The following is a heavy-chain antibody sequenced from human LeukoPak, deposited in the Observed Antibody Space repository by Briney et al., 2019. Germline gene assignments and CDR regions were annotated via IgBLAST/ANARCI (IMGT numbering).Heavy chain of an antibody. D-gene: IGHD3-3*01. CDR2: IGTAGDT. CDR3: ARGRFWSGYYPEAFDY. J-gene: IGHJ4*02. Sequence: GGSLRLSCAASGFTFSSYDMHRVRQATGKGLEWVSAIGTAGDTYYPGSVKGRFTISRENAKNSLYLQMNSLRAGDTAVYYCARGRFWSGYYPEAFDYWGQGTLVTVSS. CDR1: GFTFSSYD. V-gene: IGHV3-13*01.